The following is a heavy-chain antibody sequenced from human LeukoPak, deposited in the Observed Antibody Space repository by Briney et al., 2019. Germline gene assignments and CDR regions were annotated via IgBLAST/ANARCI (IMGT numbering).Heavy chain of an antibody. V-gene: IGHV4-34*01. D-gene: IGHD6-13*01. CDR2: INHSGST. CDR1: GGSFSGYY. Sequence: SETLSLTCAVYGGSFSGYYWSWVRQHPGKGLEWIGEINHSGSTNYNPSLKSRVTISVDTSKNQFSLKLSSVTAADTAVYYCARGIWAGYSSSREEYFQHWGQGTLVTVSS. J-gene: IGHJ1*01. CDR3: ARGIWAGYSSSREEYFQH.